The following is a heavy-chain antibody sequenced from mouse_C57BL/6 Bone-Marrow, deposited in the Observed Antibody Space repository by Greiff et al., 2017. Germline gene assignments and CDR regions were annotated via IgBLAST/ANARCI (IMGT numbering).Heavy chain of an antibody. D-gene: IGHD1-1*01. Sequence: VQLKQSGPELVKPGASVKMSCKASGYTFTDYNMHWVKQSHGKSLEWIGYINPNNGGTSYNQKFKGKATLTVNKSSSTAYMALHSLTSEDSAVYYCARGASTVVPFDYWGQGTTLTVSA. CDR2: INPNNGGT. CDR1: GYTFTDYN. CDR3: ARGASTVVPFDY. J-gene: IGHJ2*01. V-gene: IGHV1-22*01.